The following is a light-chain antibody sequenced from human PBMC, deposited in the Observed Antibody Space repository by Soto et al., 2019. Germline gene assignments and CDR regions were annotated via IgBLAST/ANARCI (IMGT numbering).Light chain of an antibody. V-gene: IGLV1-47*02. CDR2: SNN. CDR3: AAWDDSLSGRV. Sequence: QPVLTQPPSASGTPGQRVSISCSGSSSNIGSNYVYWYQQLPGTAPQLIIYSNNQRPSGVPDRFSGSKSGTSASLAISGLRSEDEADYYCAAWDDSLSGRVFGGGTKLTVL. J-gene: IGLJ3*02. CDR1: SSNIGSNY.